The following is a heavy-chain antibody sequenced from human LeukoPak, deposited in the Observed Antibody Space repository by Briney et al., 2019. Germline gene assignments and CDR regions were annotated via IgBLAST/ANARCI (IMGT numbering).Heavy chain of an antibody. CDR1: GGSISGHY. D-gene: IGHD3-10*01. Sequence: SETLSLTRIVSGGSISGHYWSWIRQHPRMGLEWIGYIYNSDSGSTNYTPSLKSRVTISVDTSKNQFSLKLSSVTAADTAVYYCARGGHYGLDYWGQGTLVTVSS. CDR2: IYNSDSGST. V-gene: IGHV4-59*11. CDR3: ARGGHYGLDY. J-gene: IGHJ4*02.